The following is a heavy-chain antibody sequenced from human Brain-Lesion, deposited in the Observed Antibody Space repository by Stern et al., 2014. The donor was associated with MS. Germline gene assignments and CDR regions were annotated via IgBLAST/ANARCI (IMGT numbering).Heavy chain of an antibody. Sequence: EVQLEESGGGLVQPGGSLRLSCAASGFTVSNYYMSWVRQAPGKGLEWVSIIYTSGKTYYADSVRGRFVISRDKSKSTLYLQMDSLRPEDTAVYYCARDRVSTVTTYYFDSWGKGTRVPVSS. J-gene: IGHJ4*02. CDR1: GFTVSNYY. CDR3: ARDRVSTVTTYYFDS. D-gene: IGHD5/OR15-5a*01. V-gene: IGHV3-66*02. CDR2: IYTSGKT.